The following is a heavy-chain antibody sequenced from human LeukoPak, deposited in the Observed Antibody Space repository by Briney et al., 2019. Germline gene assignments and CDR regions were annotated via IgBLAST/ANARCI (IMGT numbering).Heavy chain of an antibody. CDR3: ARGGGNTGYYFDY. CDR1: GGSFSGYY. V-gene: IGHV4-34*01. D-gene: IGHD3-9*01. Sequence: SETLSLTCAVYGGSFSGYYWTCIRQPPGKGLEWIGEINHSGSTNYNPSLKSRVTISVDTSKNQFSLKLSSVTAADTAVYYCARGGGNTGYYFDYWGQGTLVTVSS. J-gene: IGHJ4*02. CDR2: INHSGST.